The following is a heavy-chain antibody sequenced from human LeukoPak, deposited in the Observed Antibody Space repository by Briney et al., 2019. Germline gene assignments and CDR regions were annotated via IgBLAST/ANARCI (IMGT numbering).Heavy chain of an antibody. J-gene: IGHJ5*02. CDR2: ISYGGGA. D-gene: IGHD2-8*02. CDR3: ARRPPAGGADWFDP. Sequence: WIRQPPGRGLEWIGTISYGGGAYYNPSLKSRVTISLNTSKNQFSLKVNSVTAADTAVYHCARRPPAGGADWFDPWGQGTLVTVSS. V-gene: IGHV4-39*01.